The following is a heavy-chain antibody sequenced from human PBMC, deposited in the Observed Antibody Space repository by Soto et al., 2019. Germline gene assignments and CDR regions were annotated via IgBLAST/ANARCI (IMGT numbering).Heavy chain of an antibody. CDR2: ISYDGSNK. J-gene: IGHJ6*02. V-gene: IGHV3-30*18. Sequence: SGGSLRLSCAASGFTFSSYGMHWVRQAPGKGLEWVAVISYDGSNKYYADSVKGRFTISRDNSKNTLYLQMNSLRAEDTAVYYCAKDRTVTTYAPYYYYGMDVWGQGTTVTVSS. CDR1: GFTFSSYG. CDR3: AKDRTVTTYAPYYYYGMDV. D-gene: IGHD4-17*01.